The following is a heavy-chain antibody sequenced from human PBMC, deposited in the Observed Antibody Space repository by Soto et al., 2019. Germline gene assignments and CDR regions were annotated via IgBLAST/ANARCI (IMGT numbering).Heavy chain of an antibody. CDR3: AHRVNRARGLYNDFGP. V-gene: IGHV2-5*01. J-gene: IGHJ5*02. D-gene: IGHD3-10*01. CDR2: IYWNDEK. CDR1: WVPLITRMG. Sequence: PKRTPSLTCISFWVPLITRMGVGWIRHPPGKALEWLAIIYWNDEKLYNPSLKTRLTITKDTSKNQVVLTVTDMDPVDTATYYCAHRVNRARGLYNDFGPWGEGTLVTVSS.